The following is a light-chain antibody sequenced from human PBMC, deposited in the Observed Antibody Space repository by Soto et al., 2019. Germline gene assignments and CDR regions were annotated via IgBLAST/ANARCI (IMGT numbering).Light chain of an antibody. J-gene: IGKJ1*01. Sequence: EIVMTQSPATLSVSPGERATLSCRASQSVRTNLAWYQHKPGQSPRLLIYGASNRATGFPARFSGSGSGTEFTLTINGLQSEDFATYYCQQLNSYPWTFGQGTKVDIK. CDR3: QQLNSYPWT. CDR1: QSVRTN. V-gene: IGKV3-15*01. CDR2: GAS.